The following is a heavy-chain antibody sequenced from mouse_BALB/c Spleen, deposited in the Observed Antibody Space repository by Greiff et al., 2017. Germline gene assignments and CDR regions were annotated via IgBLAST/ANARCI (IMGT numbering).Heavy chain of an antibody. CDR1: GFDFSRYW. V-gene: IGHV4-1*02. J-gene: IGHJ1*01. CDR2: INPDSSTI. CDR3: ARRGPYWYFDV. Sequence: EVQLVESGGGLVQPGGSLKLSCAASGFDFSRYWMSWVRQAPGKGLEWIGEINPDSSTINYTPSLKDKFIISRDNAKNTLYLQMSKVRSEDTALYYCARRGPYWYFDVWGAGTTVTVSS.